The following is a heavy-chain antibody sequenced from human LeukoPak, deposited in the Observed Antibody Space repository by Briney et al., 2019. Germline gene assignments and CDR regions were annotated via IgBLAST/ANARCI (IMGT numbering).Heavy chain of an antibody. Sequence: GGSLRLSCAASGFIFSTYSMNWVRQSPGKGLEWVSYISSSSSTIYYADSVKGRFTISRDNAENSLYLQMNSLGAEDTAVYYCARDDHYNYYYMDVWGKGTTVTVSS. J-gene: IGHJ6*03. CDR1: GFIFSTYS. CDR3: ARDDHYNYYYMDV. CDR2: ISSSSSTI. V-gene: IGHV3-48*01.